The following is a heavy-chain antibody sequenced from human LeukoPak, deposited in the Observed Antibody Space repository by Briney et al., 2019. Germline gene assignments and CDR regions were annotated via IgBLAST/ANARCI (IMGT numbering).Heavy chain of an antibody. CDR3: AKDGGATPYYYYGMDV. J-gene: IGHJ6*02. D-gene: IGHD2-15*01. V-gene: IGHV3-43*01. Sequence: GGSLRLSCAASGFTFDDYTMHWVRRAPGKGLEWVSLISWDGGSTYYADSVKGRFTISRDNSKNSLYLQMNSLRTEDTALYYCAKDGGATPYYYYGMDVWGQGTTVTVSS. CDR1: GFTFDDYT. CDR2: ISWDGGST.